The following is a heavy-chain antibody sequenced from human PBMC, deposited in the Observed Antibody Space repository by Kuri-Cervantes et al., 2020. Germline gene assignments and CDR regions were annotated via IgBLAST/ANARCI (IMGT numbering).Heavy chain of an antibody. CDR3: AKDASLYYDI. D-gene: IGHD3-10*01. CDR2: ISYDGSNK. CDR1: GFTFSSNV. V-gene: IGHV3-30*18. Sequence: GGSLRLSCAASGFTFSSNVMHWVRQAPGKGLEWVAVISYDGSNKYYADSVKGRFTISRDNSKNTLYLQMNSLRAEDTAVYYCAKDASLYYDIWGQGTMVTVSS. J-gene: IGHJ3*02.